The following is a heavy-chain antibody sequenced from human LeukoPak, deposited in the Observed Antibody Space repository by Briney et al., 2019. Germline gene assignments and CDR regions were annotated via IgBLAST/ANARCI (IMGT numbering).Heavy chain of an antibody. CDR1: GYSISNGYY. J-gene: IGHJ4*02. CDR2: IYYSGST. V-gene: IGHV4-38-2*02. D-gene: IGHD1-26*01. CDR3: ARVVAGGSYSHRYFDY. Sequence: SETLSLTCTVSGYSISNGYYWGWIRQPPGKGLEWIGSIYYSGSTYYNPSLKSRVTISVDTSKNQFSLKLSSVTAADTAVYYCARVVAGGSYSHRYFDYWGQGTLVTVSS.